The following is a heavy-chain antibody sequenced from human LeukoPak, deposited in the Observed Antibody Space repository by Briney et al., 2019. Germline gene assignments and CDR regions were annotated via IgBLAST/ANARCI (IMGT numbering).Heavy chain of an antibody. V-gene: IGHV3-23*01. CDR2: ISGSGDAT. Sequence: PGGSLRLSCAASGFTLSGYSMSWVRQAPGKGPEWVSTISGSGDATYYADSVEGRFTISRDNSKNTLYLQMNSLRAEDTAIYYCAKSWSTVVTPGYWGQGTLVIVSS. J-gene: IGHJ4*02. CDR1: GFTLSGYS. CDR3: AKSWSTVVTPGY. D-gene: IGHD4-23*01.